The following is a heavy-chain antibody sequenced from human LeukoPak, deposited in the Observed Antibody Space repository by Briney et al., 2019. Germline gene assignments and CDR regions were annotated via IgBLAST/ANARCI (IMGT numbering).Heavy chain of an antibody. Sequence: GGSLRLSCAASGFTFSSYAMSWVRQAPGKGLEWVSVISGSGGSTYHADSVKGRLTISRDNSKNTLFLQMNSLRAEDTAIYYCAKYSVTTRYYKYQYIDFWGKGTTVTVSS. CDR1: GFTFSSYA. CDR3: AKYSVTTRYYKYQYIDF. V-gene: IGHV3-23*01. D-gene: IGHD4-17*01. J-gene: IGHJ6*03. CDR2: ISGSGGST.